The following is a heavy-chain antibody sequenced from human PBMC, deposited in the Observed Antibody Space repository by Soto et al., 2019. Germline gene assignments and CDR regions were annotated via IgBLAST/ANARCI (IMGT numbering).Heavy chain of an antibody. CDR1: GFTFSNAW. D-gene: IGHD2-15*01. J-gene: IGHJ4*02. CDR2: IKSKTDGGTT. V-gene: IGHV3-15*01. CDR3: TTDLGVVAATDFDY. Sequence: GGSLRLSCAASGFTFSNAWMSWVRQAPGKGLEWVGRIKSKTDGGTTDYAAPVKGRFTISRDDSKNTLYLQMNSLKTEDTAVYYCTTDLGVVAATDFDYWGQGTLVTVSS.